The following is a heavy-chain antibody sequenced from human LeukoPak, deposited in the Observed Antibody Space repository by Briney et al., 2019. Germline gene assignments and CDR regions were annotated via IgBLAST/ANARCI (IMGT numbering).Heavy chain of an antibody. CDR2: FNPSVATT. V-gene: IGHV1-46*01. J-gene: IGHJ4*02. CDR3: ARDSRGDYYGSGSYYNDY. CDR1: GYTFTNYY. D-gene: IGHD3-10*01. Sequence: ASVKVSCKASGYTFTNYYIHWVRQAPGQGLEWMGIFNPSVATTNYAQKFQGRVTMTTDTSTSTAYMELRSLRSDDTAVYYCARDSRGDYYGSGSYYNDYWGQGTLVTVSS.